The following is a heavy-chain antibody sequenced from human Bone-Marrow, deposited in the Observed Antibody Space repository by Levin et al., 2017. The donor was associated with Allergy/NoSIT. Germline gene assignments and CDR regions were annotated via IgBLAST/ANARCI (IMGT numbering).Heavy chain of an antibody. CDR2: ISRNGSAS. V-gene: IGHV3-21*01. CDR3: ARPASYFSSGSYSLTPLFDY. CDR1: GFTFSSYG. D-gene: IGHD3-10*01. J-gene: IGHJ4*01. Sequence: GGSLRLSCATSGFTFSSYGMNWVRQAPGKGLEWVSSISRNGSASHYADSVRGRFSISRDNANNSLFLQLNSLRAEDTAVYYFARPASYFSSGSYSLTPLFDYWGHGSLVTVSS.